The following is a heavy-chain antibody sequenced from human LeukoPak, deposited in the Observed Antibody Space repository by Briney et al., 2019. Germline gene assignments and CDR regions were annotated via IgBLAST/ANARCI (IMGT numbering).Heavy chain of an antibody. CDR2: ISAYNGNT. Sequence: ASVKVSCKASGYTFTSYGISWVRQAPGQGLEWMGWISAYNGNTNYAQKLQGRVTMTPDTSTSTAYMELRSLRSDDTAVYYCAIYSHDSSNYADAFDIWGQGTMVTVSS. V-gene: IGHV1-18*01. CDR3: AIYSHDSSNYADAFDI. J-gene: IGHJ3*02. D-gene: IGHD4-11*01. CDR1: GYTFTSYG.